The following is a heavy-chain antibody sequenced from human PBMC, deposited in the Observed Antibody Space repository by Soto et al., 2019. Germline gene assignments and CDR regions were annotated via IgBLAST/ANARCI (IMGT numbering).Heavy chain of an antibody. V-gene: IGHV3-30-3*01. D-gene: IGHD4-17*01. CDR1: GFTFSSYA. Sequence: QVQLVESGGGVVQPGRSLRLSCAASGFTFSSYAMHWVRQAPGKGLEWVAVISYDGSNKYYADSVKGRFTISRDNSKNTLYLQMNSLRAEDTAVYYCARADGETYYYYYGMEVWGQGTTVTVSS. CDR2: ISYDGSNK. J-gene: IGHJ6*02. CDR3: ARADGETYYYYYGMEV.